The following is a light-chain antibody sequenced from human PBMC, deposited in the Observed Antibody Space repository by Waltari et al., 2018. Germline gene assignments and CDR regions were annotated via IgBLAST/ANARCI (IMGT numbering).Light chain of an antibody. V-gene: IGKV3-11*01. CDR2: DTS. J-gene: IGKJ2*01. CDR1: QSVSGH. CDR3: PLRTDWPPRYT. Sequence: DIVLTQPPATLSLSPGERATPSCSASQSVSGHLPWYQQKPGQAPVLLIHDTSHRATGIPARFSGGGSGTDFTLSISRLEPEDFALYFCPLRTDWPPRYTFGQGTKLEIK.